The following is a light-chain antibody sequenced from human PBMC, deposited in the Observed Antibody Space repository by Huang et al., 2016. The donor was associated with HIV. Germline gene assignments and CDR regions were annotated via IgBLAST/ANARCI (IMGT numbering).Light chain of an antibody. J-gene: IGKJ2*01. V-gene: IGKV3-20*01. Sequence: EVVLTQSPGTLSLSPGERATLSCRASQSVTNNFFAWSQQKPGQAPRLLIYGASSRAAGIPDRIRGSGSGTDFTLTISRLEPEDSAVYYCQQYGSSAFTFGQGTKLEIK. CDR2: GAS. CDR1: QSVTNNF. CDR3: QQYGSSAFT.